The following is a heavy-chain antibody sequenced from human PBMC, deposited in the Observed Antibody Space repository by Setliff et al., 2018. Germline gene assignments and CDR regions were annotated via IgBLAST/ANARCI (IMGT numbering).Heavy chain of an antibody. V-gene: IGHV4-4*07. D-gene: IGHD3-22*01. CDR2: IFGSGST. J-gene: IGHJ5*02. Sequence: SETLSLTCTVSRGSINSHYWSRIRQPAGKGLEWIGRIFGSGSTNYNPSLKSRVTMSVDTSKNQFSLKLTSVTAADTAIYYCARDTSSDWAAWFDPWSQGILVTVSS. CDR3: ARDTSSDWAAWFDP. CDR1: RGSINSHY.